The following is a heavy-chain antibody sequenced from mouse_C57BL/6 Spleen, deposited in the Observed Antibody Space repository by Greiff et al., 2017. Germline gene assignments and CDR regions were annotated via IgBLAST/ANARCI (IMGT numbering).Heavy chain of an antibody. Sequence: VQLQESGAELVKPGASVKISCKASGYAFSSYWMNWVKQRPGTGLEWIGQIYPGDGDTNYNGKFKGKATLTADESSSTAYMQLSSLTSEDSAVYFCAREGGSSYWYCDVWGTRTTVTVYS. CDR2: IYPGDGDT. CDR1: GYAFSSYW. V-gene: IGHV1-80*01. J-gene: IGHJ1*03. D-gene: IGHD1-1*01. CDR3: AREGGSSYWYCDV.